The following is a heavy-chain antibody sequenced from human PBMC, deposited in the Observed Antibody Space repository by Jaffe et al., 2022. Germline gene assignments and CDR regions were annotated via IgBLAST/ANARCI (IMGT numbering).Heavy chain of an antibody. CDR1: GGSISSYY. CDR3: AREYYYGSGSYYLGWFDP. CDR2: IYYSGST. D-gene: IGHD3-10*01. J-gene: IGHJ5*02. V-gene: IGHV4-59*01. Sequence: QVQLQESGPGLVKPSETLSLTCTVSGGSISSYYWSWIRQPPGKGLEWIGYIYYSGSTNYNPSLKSRVTISVDTSKNQFSLKLSSVTAADTAVYYCAREYYYGSGSYYLGWFDPWGQGTLVTVSS.